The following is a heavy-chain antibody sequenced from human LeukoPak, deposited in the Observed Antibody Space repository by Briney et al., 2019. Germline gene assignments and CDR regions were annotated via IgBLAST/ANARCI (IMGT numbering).Heavy chain of an antibody. J-gene: IGHJ3*02. Sequence: GGSLRLSYAASGFTVSSNFMSWDRQAPGKGMEWVSVIYSGGSIYYGDSVKGRFTIPRDNSKNALYLQMNSLRAEDTAVYSCARDRGLLDAFDIWGQGTMVIVS. CDR3: ARDRGLLDAFDI. CDR1: GFTVSSNF. D-gene: IGHD3-10*01. CDR2: IYSGGSI. V-gene: IGHV3-53*01.